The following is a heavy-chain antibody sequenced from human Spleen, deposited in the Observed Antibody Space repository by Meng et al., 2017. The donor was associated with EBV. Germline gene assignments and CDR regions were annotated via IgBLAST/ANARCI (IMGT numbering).Heavy chain of an antibody. CDR3: ARIADSFSLRLDH. V-gene: IGHV4-4*02. CDR1: GGSISRSHW. D-gene: IGHD3-16*01. CDR2: IYHSGST. J-gene: IGHJ4*02. Sequence: VPLQESGQGPVKPSGTLSLTCTVSGGSISRSHWWTWVRQPPGKGLEWIGEIYHSGSTTYNPSLKSRVTISIPKSKNQFSLKLTSVTAADTAVYYCARIADSFSLRLDHWGQGTLVTVSS.